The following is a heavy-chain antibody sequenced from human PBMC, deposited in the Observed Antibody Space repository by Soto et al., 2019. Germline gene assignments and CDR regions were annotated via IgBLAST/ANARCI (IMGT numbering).Heavy chain of an antibody. CDR1: GGSISSSSYY. V-gene: IGHV4-39*01. CDR3: ARQVALHHIAAAGDFDY. D-gene: IGHD6-13*01. J-gene: IGHJ4*02. Sequence: SETLSLTCTVSGGSISSSSYYWGWIRQPPGKGLEWIGSIYYSGSTYYNPSLKSRVTISVDTSKNQFSLKLSSVTAADTAVYYCARQVALHHIAAAGDFDYWGQGTLVTVSS. CDR2: IYYSGST.